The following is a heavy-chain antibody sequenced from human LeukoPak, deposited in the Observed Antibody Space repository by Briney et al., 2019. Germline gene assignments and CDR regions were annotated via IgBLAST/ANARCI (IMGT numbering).Heavy chain of an antibody. J-gene: IGHJ4*02. V-gene: IGHV4-4*07. CDR1: GGSISSYY. Sequence: SETLSLTCTVSGGSISSYYWSWIRQPAGKGLEWIGRIYTSGSTNYNPSLKSRVTMSVDTSKNQFSLKLSSVTAADTAVYYCARDANTGHSSSWSFDYWGQGTLVTVSS. CDR3: ARDANTGHSSSWSFDY. D-gene: IGHD6-13*01. CDR2: IYTSGST.